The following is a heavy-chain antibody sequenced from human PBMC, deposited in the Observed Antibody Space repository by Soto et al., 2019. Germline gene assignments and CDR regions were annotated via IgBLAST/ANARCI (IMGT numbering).Heavy chain of an antibody. CDR1: GFTFSSYG. CDR3: AKRGPAAVDY. V-gene: IGHV3-30*18. Sequence: ESGGGVVQPGRSLRLSCAASGFTFSSYGMHWVRQAPGKGLEWVAVISYDGSNKYYADSVKGRFTISRDNSKNTLYLQMNSLRAEDTAVYYCAKRGPAAVDYWGQGTLVTVSS. D-gene: IGHD2-2*01. J-gene: IGHJ4*02. CDR2: ISYDGSNK.